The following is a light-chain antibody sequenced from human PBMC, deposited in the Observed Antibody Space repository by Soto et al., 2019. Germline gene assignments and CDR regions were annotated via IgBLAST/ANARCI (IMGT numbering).Light chain of an antibody. CDR1: SGDIGAYNY. CDR2: EVN. V-gene: IGLV2-8*01. CDR3: SSHVGSSTLV. Sequence: QSVLAQPPSASGAPGQSVTISCTGTSGDIGAYNYVSWYQQHPGKAPKLLIYEVNKRPSGVPDRFSGSKSGNTASLTVSGAQAEDEADYYCSSHVGSSTLVFGGGTKVTVL. J-gene: IGLJ2*01.